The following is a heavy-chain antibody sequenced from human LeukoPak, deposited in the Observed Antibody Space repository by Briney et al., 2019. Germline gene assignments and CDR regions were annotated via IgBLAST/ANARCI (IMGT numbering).Heavy chain of an antibody. CDR3: ARGEYYGSGSYPIDY. V-gene: IGHV4-39*07. D-gene: IGHD3-10*01. Sequence: PSETLSLTCTASGGSISSSSYYWGWIRQPPGKGLEWIGSIYYSGSTYYNPSLKSRVTISVDTSKNQFSLKLSSVTAADTAVYYCARGEYYGSGSYPIDYWGQGTLVTVSS. CDR1: GGSISSSSYY. J-gene: IGHJ4*02. CDR2: IYYSGST.